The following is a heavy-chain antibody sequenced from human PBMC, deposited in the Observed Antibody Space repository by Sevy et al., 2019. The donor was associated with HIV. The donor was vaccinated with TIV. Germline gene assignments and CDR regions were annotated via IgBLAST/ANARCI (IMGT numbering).Heavy chain of an antibody. J-gene: IGHJ6*02. CDR2: INPSGGGT. CDR3: TKDVVATPNYYSGMDV. CDR1: GYTFTTYY. D-gene: IGHD2-15*01. Sequence: ASVKVSCKASGYTFTTYYMHWVRQARGQGLEWMGIINPSGGGTSYAQKFQGRVTMTRDTSTSTVYLELSSLRSEDTAVYYCTKDVVATPNYYSGMDVWGQGTTVTVSS. V-gene: IGHV1-46*03.